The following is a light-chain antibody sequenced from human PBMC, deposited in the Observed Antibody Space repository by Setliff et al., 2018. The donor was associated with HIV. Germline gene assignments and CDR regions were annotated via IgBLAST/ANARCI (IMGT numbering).Light chain of an antibody. CDR2: DVT. CDR1: SSDIGTYNY. CDR3: CSNAGDFKVI. J-gene: IGLJ2*01. Sequence: QSALAQPRSVSGSPGQSVTFSCTGSSSDIGTYNYVSWYQQHPGKAPKLMIYDVTRRPSGVPDRFSGSKSGNTASLTISGIQAEDEADYFCCSNAGDFKVIFGGGTQRTVL. V-gene: IGLV2-11*01.